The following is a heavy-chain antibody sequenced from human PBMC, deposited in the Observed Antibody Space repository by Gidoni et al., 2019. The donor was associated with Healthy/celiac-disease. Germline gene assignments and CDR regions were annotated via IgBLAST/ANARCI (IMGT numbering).Heavy chain of an antibody. J-gene: IGHJ3*02. V-gene: IGHV1-46*03. CDR1: GYTFTSYY. CDR2: INPSGGST. Sequence: QVQLVQSGAEVKKPGASVKVSCKASGYTFTSYYMHWVRQAPGQGLEWMGIINPSGGSTSYAQKFQGRVTMTRDTSTSTVYMELSSLRSEDTAVYYCASSSGSYWGSDAFDIWGQGTMVTVSS. D-gene: IGHD1-26*01. CDR3: ASSSGSYWGSDAFDI.